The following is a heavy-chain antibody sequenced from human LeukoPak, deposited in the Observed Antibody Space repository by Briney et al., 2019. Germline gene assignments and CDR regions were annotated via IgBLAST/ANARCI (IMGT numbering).Heavy chain of an antibody. CDR1: GFTCSDTY. V-gene: IGHV3-11*01. D-gene: IGHD3-3*01. Sequence: GGSMILSSAVSGFTCSDTYMTWLRQSPGQVLESVSYISPSGTDISYADSVKGRFTIFRDNAKNSLYLQRNSLRAEDTAVYYCAKGSGVLRFTLDYWGQGTLVTVSS. J-gene: IGHJ4*02. CDR3: AKGSGVLRFTLDY. CDR2: ISPSGTDI.